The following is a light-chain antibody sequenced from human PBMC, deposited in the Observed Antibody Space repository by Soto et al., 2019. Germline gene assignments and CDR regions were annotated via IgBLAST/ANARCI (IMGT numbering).Light chain of an antibody. Sequence: QSVLTQPASVSASPGKSITIYSTGTSSDVVANNHGSWCKQQTSQTPRLMIYDVKDRPSGIFNRFSASKSGNTAFLSISGLQAEDEADYYCCSYSSSSIPWVCATGTKVTVL. J-gene: IGLJ1*01. V-gene: IGLV2-14*03. CDR1: SSDVVANNH. CDR2: DVK. CDR3: CSYSSSSIPWV.